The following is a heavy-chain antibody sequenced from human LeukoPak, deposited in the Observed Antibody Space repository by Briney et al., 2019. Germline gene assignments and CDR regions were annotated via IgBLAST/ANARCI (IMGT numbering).Heavy chain of an antibody. CDR3: ARDLVTVTKGFDI. V-gene: IGHV4-59*11. D-gene: IGHD4-17*01. CDR2: ISYIGST. CDR1: DDSFSSHY. Sequence: SETLSLTCAVSDDSFSSHYWTWIRQPPGRGLEWIGNISYIGSTNYNPSLKSRVTISIDTSKNQFSLKLTSVTAADTAVYYCARDLVTVTKGFDIWGQGTMVSVSS. J-gene: IGHJ3*02.